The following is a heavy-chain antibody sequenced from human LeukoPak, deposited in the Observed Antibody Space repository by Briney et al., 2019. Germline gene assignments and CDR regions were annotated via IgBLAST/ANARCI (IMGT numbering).Heavy chain of an antibody. J-gene: IGHJ5*02. D-gene: IGHD6-19*01. CDR2: IRGGGERT. CDR3: GKDGGQYSSGPEFDP. Sequence: GGSLRLSCAASGIVFSNTAMNWARQSPGRGLEWVSAIRGGGERTFYADSVKGRFTISRDNSKNMVYLQMNSLRADDTAIYYCGKDGGQYSSGPEFDPRGQGALVTVSS. CDR1: GIVFSNTA. V-gene: IGHV3-23*01.